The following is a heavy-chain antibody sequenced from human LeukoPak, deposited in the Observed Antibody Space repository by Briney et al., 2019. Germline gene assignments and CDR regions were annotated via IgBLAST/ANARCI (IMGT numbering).Heavy chain of an antibody. CDR1: GGSFSGYY. CDR3: ARGRGAMVRGAIRLWYFDF. CDR2: INHSGST. V-gene: IGHV4-34*01. Sequence: PSETLSLTCAVYGGSFSGYYWSWIRQPPGKGLEWIGEINHSGSTNYNPSLKSRVTISVDTSKNQFSLKLSSVTAADTAVYYCARGRGAMVRGAIRLWYFDFWGRGTPVTVSS. D-gene: IGHD3-10*01. J-gene: IGHJ2*01.